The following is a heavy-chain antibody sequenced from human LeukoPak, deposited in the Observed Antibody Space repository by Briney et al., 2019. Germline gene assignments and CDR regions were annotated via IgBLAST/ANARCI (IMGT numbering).Heavy chain of an antibody. V-gene: IGHV4-31*03. CDR3: SRGGDGRDYYFDY. J-gene: IGHJ4*02. Sequence: SQTLSLTCTVSGGSISSGGYYWSWIRQHPGKGLEWIGYIYYSGSTYYNPSLKSRVTISVDTSKNQFSLKLSSVTAADTAVYYCSRGGDGRDYYFDYWGQGTLVTVSS. CDR1: GGSISSGGYY. D-gene: IGHD3-10*01. CDR2: IYYSGST.